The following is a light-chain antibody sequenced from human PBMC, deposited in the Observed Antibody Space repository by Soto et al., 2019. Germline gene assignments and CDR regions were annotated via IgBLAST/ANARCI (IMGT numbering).Light chain of an antibody. CDR1: ESVSSSF. Sequence: EVVLTQSPGTLSLSPGERATLSCRPSESVSSSFLTWYQQKPGQAPRLLIYRTSNRVTGIPDRFSGSGSGTDFTLTISRLEPEDFAVYFCQHYGNSLWTFGQGTKVEIK. V-gene: IGKV3-20*01. CDR2: RTS. J-gene: IGKJ1*01. CDR3: QHYGNSLWT.